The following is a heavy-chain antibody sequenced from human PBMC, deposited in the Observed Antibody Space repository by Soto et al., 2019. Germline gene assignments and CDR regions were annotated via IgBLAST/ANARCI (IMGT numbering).Heavy chain of an antibody. V-gene: IGHV4-30-2*01. CDR1: GYSISSGAYY. Sequence: QIHLQESGSGLVKPSQTLSLTCAVSGYSISSGAYYWSWIRQPQGKGLEWIGYIFHNGGTYYNPSLEGRITISLDRSKNQFSLKVSAVTAADTALYYCARLDGYNSFDFWGQGTLVTVSS. CDR3: ARLDGYNSFDF. J-gene: IGHJ4*02. D-gene: IGHD5-12*01. CDR2: IFHNGGT.